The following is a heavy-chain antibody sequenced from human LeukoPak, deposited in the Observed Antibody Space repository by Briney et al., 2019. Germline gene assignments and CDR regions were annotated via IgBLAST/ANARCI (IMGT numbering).Heavy chain of an antibody. CDR2: ISSSGSTI. V-gene: IGHV3-48*03. J-gene: IGHJ5*02. D-gene: IGHD6-13*01. Sequence: GGSLRLSCAASGFSFSSYEMNWVRQAPGKGLEWVSYISSSGSTIYYADSVKGRFTISRDNAKNSLYLQMNSLRAEDTAVYYCARSKSGAAGRNPWGQGTLVTVSS. CDR1: GFSFSSYE. CDR3: ARSKSGAAGRNP.